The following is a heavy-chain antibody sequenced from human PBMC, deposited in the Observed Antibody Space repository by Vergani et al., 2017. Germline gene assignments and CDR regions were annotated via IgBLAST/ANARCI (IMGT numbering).Heavy chain of an antibody. CDR1: GGSISSSSYY. D-gene: IGHD5-12*01. CDR2: IYYSGST. CDR3: TRQPQEGASGPPSVPT. J-gene: IGHJ4*02. Sequence: QLQLQESGPGLVKPSETLSLTCTVSGGSISSSSYYWGWIRQPPGKGLEWIGSIYYSGSTHYNPSLKSRVTISVDTSKNDFSLKMTSVTAADTAVYYCTRQPQEGASGPPSVPTWGQGISVIVSS. V-gene: IGHV4-39*01.